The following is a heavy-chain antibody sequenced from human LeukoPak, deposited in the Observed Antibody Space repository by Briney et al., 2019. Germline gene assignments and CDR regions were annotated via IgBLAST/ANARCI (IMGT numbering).Heavy chain of an antibody. Sequence: GGSLRLTCAASGFTFSSYSMNWVRQAPGKGLEWVSYISSSSSTIYYADSVKGRFTISRDNAKNSLYLQMNSLRAEDTAVYYCARDRSGEQWLGIDYWGQGTLVTVSS. CDR3: ARDRSGEQWLGIDY. CDR2: ISSSSSTI. J-gene: IGHJ4*02. D-gene: IGHD6-19*01. V-gene: IGHV3-48*01. CDR1: GFTFSSYS.